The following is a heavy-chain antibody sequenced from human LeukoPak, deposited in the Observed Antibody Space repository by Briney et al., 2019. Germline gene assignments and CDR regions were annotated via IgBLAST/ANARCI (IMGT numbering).Heavy chain of an antibody. CDR3: ARETYYYDSSGYYTDY. Sequence: SETLSLTCTVSGGSISSGDYYWSWIRQPPGKGLEWIGYIYYSGSTYYNPSLKSRVTISVDTSKNQFSLKLSSVTAADTAVYYCARETYYYDSSGYYTDYWGQGTLVTVSS. CDR1: GGSISSGDYY. V-gene: IGHV4-30-4*01. D-gene: IGHD3-22*01. CDR2: IYYSGST. J-gene: IGHJ4*02.